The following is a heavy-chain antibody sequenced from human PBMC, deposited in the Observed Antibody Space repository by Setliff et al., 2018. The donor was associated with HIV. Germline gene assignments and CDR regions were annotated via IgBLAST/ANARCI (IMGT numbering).Heavy chain of an antibody. CDR3: ARGARRVIAVAGRFDY. D-gene: IGHD6-19*01. CDR2: INHSGGT. Sequence: PSETLSLTCAVYGGSFSGYYWSWIRQSPGKGLEWIGEINHSGGTNYSPSLKSRVTISVDTSKNQFSLKLTSVNAADKAVYYCARGARRVIAVAGRFDYWGQGTLVTVSS. J-gene: IGHJ4*02. V-gene: IGHV4-34*01. CDR1: GGSFSGYY.